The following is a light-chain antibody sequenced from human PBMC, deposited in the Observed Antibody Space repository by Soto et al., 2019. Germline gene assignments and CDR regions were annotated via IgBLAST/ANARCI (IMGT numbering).Light chain of an antibody. CDR3: ATWDDSLSVVL. CDR1: SSNIGTNY. V-gene: IGLV1-47*02. J-gene: IGLJ2*01. CDR2: HIN. Sequence: QSALTQPPSASGTPGQSLTISCSGSSSNIGTNYVYWYQKLPGAAPKLLIFHINERPSGVPDRFSGSKSGTSASLAISGLRPEDEADYYCATWDDSLSVVLFGGGTQLTVL.